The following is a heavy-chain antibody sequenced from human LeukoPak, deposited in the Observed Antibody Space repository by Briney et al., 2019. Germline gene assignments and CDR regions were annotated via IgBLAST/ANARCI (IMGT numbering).Heavy chain of an antibody. CDR1: GFTVSIYY. D-gene: IGHD1-26*01. CDR3: ARGGSYLSAFDI. J-gene: IGHJ3*02. Sequence: PGGSLRLSCAASGFTVSIYYMSWVPHAPGKGLEGVSIISSGGSTIYADSVKGRFTISRDNSKNTLYLQMNSLRAEDTAVYYWARGGSYLSAFDIWGQGTMVTVS. CDR2: ISSGGST. V-gene: IGHV3-53*01.